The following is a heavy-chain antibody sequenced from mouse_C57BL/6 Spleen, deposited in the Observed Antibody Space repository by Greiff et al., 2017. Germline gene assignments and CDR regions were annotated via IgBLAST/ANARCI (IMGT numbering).Heavy chain of an antibody. CDR3: ARVGTYYAMDY. CDR2: IDPSDSYT. Sequence: QVQLQQSGAELVMPGASVKLSCKASGYTFTSYWMHWVKQRPGQGLEWIGEIDPSDSYTNYNQKFKGKSTLTVDKSSSTAYLQLSSLTSEDSAVYYCARVGTYYAMDYWGQGTSVTVSS. CDR1: GYTFTSYW. D-gene: IGHD3-3*01. V-gene: IGHV1-69*01. J-gene: IGHJ4*01.